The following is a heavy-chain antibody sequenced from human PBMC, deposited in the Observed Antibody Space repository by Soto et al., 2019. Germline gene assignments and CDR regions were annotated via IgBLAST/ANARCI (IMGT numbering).Heavy chain of an antibody. CDR3: ARAPTFGVVIYYFDY. J-gene: IGHJ4*02. V-gene: IGHV3-21*01. D-gene: IGHD3-3*01. Sequence: GGSLRLSCAASGFTFSSYSMNWVRQAPGKGLEWVSSISSSSYIYYADSVKGRFTISRDNAKNSLYLQMNSLRAEDTAVYYCARAPTFGVVIYYFDYWGQGTLVTVSS. CDR2: ISSSSYI. CDR1: GFTFSSYS.